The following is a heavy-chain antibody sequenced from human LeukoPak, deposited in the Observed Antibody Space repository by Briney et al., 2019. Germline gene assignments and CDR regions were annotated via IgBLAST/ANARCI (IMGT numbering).Heavy chain of an antibody. CDR1: GFTFSSYG. V-gene: IGHV3-23*01. J-gene: IGHJ5*02. D-gene: IGHD3-10*01. Sequence: PGGSLRLSCAASGFTFSSYGMSWVRQAPGKGLEWVSAISGSGGSTYYADSVKGRFTISRDNSKNTLYLQMNSLRAEDTAVYYCVGFRITMVRGVDNWFDPWGQGTLVTVSS. CDR2: ISGSGGST. CDR3: VGFRITMVRGVDNWFDP.